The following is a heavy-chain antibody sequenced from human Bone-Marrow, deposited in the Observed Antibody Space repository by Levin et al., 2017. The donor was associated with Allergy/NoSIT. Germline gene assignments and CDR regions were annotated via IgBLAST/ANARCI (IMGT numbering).Heavy chain of an antibody. CDR1: GDSISRNFY. D-gene: IGHD3-9*01. CDR2: IYQTGST. V-gene: IGHV4-59*01. J-gene: IGHJ4*02. Sequence: SQTLSLTCPVSGDSISRNFYWSWVRQPPGKGLEGIGYIYQTGSTNYSASLKSRVTISVDTSKNQFSLSLRSVTAADTAVYYCAKGSVLTAFDYWGQGTPVTVSS. CDR3: AKGSVLTAFDY.